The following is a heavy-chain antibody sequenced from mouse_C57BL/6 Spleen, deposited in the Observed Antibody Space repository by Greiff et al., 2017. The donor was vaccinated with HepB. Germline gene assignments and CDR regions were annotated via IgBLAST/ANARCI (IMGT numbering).Heavy chain of an antibody. CDR3: ARHEDYYGSHWYFDV. D-gene: IGHD1-1*01. Sequence: VQLQQSGAELVKPGASVKLSCKASGYTFTAYTLHWVKQRSGQGLEWIGWFYPGSGRIKYNEKFKDTATLTADQSSSTVYMELSRLTSADSAVYFGARHEDYYGSHWYFDVWGTGTTVTVAS. V-gene: IGHV1-62-2*01. CDR1: GYTFTAYT. J-gene: IGHJ1*03. CDR2: FYPGSGRI.